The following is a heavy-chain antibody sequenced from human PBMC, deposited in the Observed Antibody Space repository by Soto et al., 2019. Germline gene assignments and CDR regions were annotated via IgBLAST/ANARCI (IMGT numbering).Heavy chain of an antibody. V-gene: IGHV4-34*01. D-gene: IGHD2-15*01. CDR3: ARGLSGYCSGGSCYVLRYYYGMDV. CDR1: GGSFSGYY. Sequence: SETLSLTCAVYGGSFSGYYLSWIRQPPGKGLEWIGEINHSGSTNYNPSLKSRVTISVDTSKNQFSLKLSSVTAADTAVYYCARGLSGYCSGGSCYVLRYYYGMDVWGQGTTVTVSS. CDR2: INHSGST. J-gene: IGHJ6*02.